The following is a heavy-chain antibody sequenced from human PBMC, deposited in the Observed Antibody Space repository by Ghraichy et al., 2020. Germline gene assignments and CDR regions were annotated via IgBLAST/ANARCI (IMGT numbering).Heavy chain of an antibody. CDR1: GYTFTSYD. D-gene: IGHD2-8*01. CDR2: MNPNSGNT. J-gene: IGHJ5*02. V-gene: IGHV1-8*01. Sequence: ASVKVSCKASGYTFTSYDINWVRQATGQGLEWMGWMNPNSGNTGYAQKFQGRVTMTRNTSISTAYMELSSLRSEDTAVYYCARGGYRNIVLMVYAIGGHYRFDPWGQGTLDTVSS. CDR3: ARGGYRNIVLMVYAIGGHYRFDP.